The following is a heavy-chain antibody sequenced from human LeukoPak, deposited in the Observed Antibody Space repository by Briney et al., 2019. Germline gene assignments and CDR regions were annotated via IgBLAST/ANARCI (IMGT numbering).Heavy chain of an antibody. Sequence: SVKVSCKASGGTFSSYAISWVRQAPGQGLEWMGGIIPIFGTANYAQKFQGRVTITADESTSTAYMELSSLRSEDTAVYYCARDGGYCSSTSCYSNWFDPWGQGTLVTVS. V-gene: IGHV1-69*13. D-gene: IGHD2-2*01. J-gene: IGHJ5*02. CDR2: IIPIFGTA. CDR1: GGTFSSYA. CDR3: ARDGGYCSSTSCYSNWFDP.